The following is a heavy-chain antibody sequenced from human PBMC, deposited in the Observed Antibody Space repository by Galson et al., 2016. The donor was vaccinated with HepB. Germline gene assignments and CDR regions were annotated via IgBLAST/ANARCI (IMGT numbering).Heavy chain of an antibody. CDR3: ARAFHGDCECFDT. CDR1: GYSFTDSY. D-gene: IGHD2-21*02. V-gene: IGHV1-2*02. CDR2: INPESGAT. J-gene: IGHJ5*02. Sequence: SVKVSCKASGYSFTDSYLHWLRQAPGQGLEWLGWINPESGATKYAPKFEARVTISRDTSINTLYMELSSLGSDDTAVYYCARAFHGDCECFDTWGQGTLVTVSS.